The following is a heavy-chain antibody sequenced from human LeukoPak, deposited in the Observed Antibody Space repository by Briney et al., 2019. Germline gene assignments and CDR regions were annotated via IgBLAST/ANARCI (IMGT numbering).Heavy chain of an antibody. CDR2: ISSSSSYI. V-gene: IGHV3-21*01. D-gene: IGHD3-10*01. CDR1: GFTFSSYS. Sequence: PGGSLRLSCAASGFTFSSYSMNWVRQAPGKGLEWVSSISSSSSYIYYADSVKGRFTISRDNAKNSLYLQMNSLRAEDTAVYYCARDTLYYYGSSDYGGQGTLVTVSS. CDR3: ARDTLYYYGSSDY. J-gene: IGHJ4*02.